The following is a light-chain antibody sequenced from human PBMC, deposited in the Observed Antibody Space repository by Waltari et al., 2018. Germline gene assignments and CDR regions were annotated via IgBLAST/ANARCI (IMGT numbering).Light chain of an antibody. V-gene: IGKV3-20*01. CDR2: HAS. CDR3: QKYVNLPAT. CDR1: QSVGRF. J-gene: IGKJ1*01. Sequence: EIVLTQSPSPLSLSPGESATLSCRASQSVGRFLAWYQQKPGQAPRLLIYHASIRATGIPDRFSGSGSGTDFSLTISGLEPEDVAVYYCQKYVNLPATFGQGTKAEIK.